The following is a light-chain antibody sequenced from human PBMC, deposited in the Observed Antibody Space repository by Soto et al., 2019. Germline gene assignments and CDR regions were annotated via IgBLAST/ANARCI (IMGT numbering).Light chain of an antibody. V-gene: IGLV2-14*01. CDR3: SSYTRSSTEV. Sequence: QSALTQAACVSGSPGQSITISCTGTSSDVGGYNYVSWYQQHPGKAPKLMIYAVSNRPSGVSNRFSGSKSGNTASLTLSGLQAADEADYYCSSYTRSSTEVLGHGTKVTV. J-gene: IGLJ1*01. CDR2: AVS. CDR1: SSDVGGYNY.